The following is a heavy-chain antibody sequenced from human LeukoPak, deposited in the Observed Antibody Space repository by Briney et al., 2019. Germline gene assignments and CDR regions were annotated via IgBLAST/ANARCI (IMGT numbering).Heavy chain of an antibody. D-gene: IGHD3-10*01. CDR2: IYHSGGT. V-gene: IGHV4-38-2*02. Sequence: SETLSLTCAVSGYSISSGYYWGWIRQPPGKGLEWIGSIYHSGGTYYNPSLKSRVTISVDTSKNQFSLRLSSVTAADTAVYYCARDYYGSGSYSLNWFDPWGQGTLVTVSS. J-gene: IGHJ5*02. CDR3: ARDYYGSGSYSLNWFDP. CDR1: GYSISSGYY.